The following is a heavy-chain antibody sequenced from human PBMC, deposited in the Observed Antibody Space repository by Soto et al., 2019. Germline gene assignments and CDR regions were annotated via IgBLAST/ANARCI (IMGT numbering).Heavy chain of an antibody. D-gene: IGHD3-3*01. CDR3: ARGGITTILGGGRPFDP. J-gene: IGHJ5*02. Sequence: QVQLVQSGAEVKKPGSSVKVSCKASGGTFSSSAISWVRQAPGQGLAWMGGIIPIFGTANYAQKFQGRVTITADESTSTADMELSSLRSEDTAVYYCARGGITTILGGGRPFDPWGQGRLVTVSS. V-gene: IGHV1-69*01. CDR2: IIPIFGTA. CDR1: GGTFSSSA.